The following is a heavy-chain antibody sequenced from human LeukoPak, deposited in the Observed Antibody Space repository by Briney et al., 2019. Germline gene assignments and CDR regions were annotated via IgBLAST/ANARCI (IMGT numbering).Heavy chain of an antibody. V-gene: IGHV4-4*07. D-gene: IGHD2-15*01. CDR3: ARMQGRVAGFALRAFDI. J-gene: IGHJ3*02. CDR2: IYTSGST. Sequence: SETLSLTCTVSGGSISSYYWSWVRQPAGKGLEWIGRIYTSGSTYYNPSLKSRVTMSVDTSKNQFSLKLSSVTAADTAVYYCARMQGRVAGFALRAFDIWGQGTMVTVSS. CDR1: GGSISSYY.